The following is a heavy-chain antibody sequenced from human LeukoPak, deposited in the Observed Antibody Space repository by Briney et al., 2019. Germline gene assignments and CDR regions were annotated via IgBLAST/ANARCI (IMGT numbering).Heavy chain of an antibody. J-gene: IGHJ4*02. CDR3: ARTLSQLLAFDY. CDR1: GFTFSSYA. CDR2: ISYDGSNK. V-gene: IGHV3-30-3*01. D-gene: IGHD2-2*01. Sequence: GRSLRLSCAASGFTFSSYAMHWVRKAPGKGLEWVAVISYDGSNKYYADSVKGRFTISRDNSKNTLYLQMNSLRAEDTAVYYCARTLSQLLAFDYWGQGTLVTVSS.